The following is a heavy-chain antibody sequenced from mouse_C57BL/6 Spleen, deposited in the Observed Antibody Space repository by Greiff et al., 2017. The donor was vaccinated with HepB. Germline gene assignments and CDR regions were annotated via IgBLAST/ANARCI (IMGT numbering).Heavy chain of an antibody. Sequence: EVQLQESGPGLVKPSQSLSLTCSVTGYSITSGYYWNWIRQFPGNKLEWMGYISYDGSNNYNPSLKNRISITRDTSKNQFFLKLNSVTTEDTATYYCARAGDYDGGAYWYFDVWGTGTTVTVSS. V-gene: IGHV3-6*01. J-gene: IGHJ1*03. CDR2: ISYDGSN. CDR3: ARAGDYDGGAYWYFDV. D-gene: IGHD2-4*01. CDR1: GYSITSGYY.